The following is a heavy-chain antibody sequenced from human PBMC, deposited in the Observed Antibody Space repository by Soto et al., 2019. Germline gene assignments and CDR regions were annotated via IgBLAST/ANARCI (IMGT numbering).Heavy chain of an antibody. CDR3: ARVRGLAELHFWFDP. J-gene: IGHJ5*02. Sequence: SETLSLTCAVSGYSTSSGYYWGWIRQPPGKGLEWIGSIYHSGSTYYNPSLKSRVTISVDTSKNQFSLKLSSVTAADTAVYYCARVRGLAELHFWFDPWGQGTLVTVSS. D-gene: IGHD1-7*01. CDR2: IYHSGST. CDR1: GYSTSSGYY. V-gene: IGHV4-38-2*01.